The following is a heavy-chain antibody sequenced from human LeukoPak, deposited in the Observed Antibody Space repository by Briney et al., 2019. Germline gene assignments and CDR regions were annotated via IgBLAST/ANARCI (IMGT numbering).Heavy chain of an antibody. D-gene: IGHD3-10*01. CDR2: IHSSGST. Sequence: PSETLSLTCTVSGGSISSSAYYWGWIRRPPGTGLEWIGSIHSSGSTYYNPSLKSRVTISVDTSKNQFSLKLSSVTAADTAVYYCARDSMVRGVFSTRWFDPWGQGTLVTLSS. CDR3: ARDSMVRGVFSTRWFDP. J-gene: IGHJ5*02. V-gene: IGHV4-39*07. CDR1: GGSISSSAYY.